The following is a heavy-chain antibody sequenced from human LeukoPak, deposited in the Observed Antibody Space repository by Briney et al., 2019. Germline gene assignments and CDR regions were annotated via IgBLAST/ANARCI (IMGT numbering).Heavy chain of an antibody. J-gene: IGHJ4*02. CDR2: IYYSGST. D-gene: IGHD3-10*01. CDR1: GRSISSYY. CDR3: ARGNYYGSGSYAYFDY. V-gene: IGHV4-59*01. Sequence: SETLSLTCTVSGRSISSYYWSWIRQPPGKGLEWIGFIYYSGSTNYNPSLKSRVTISVDTSKNQFSLKLSSVTAADTAVYYCARGNYYGSGSYAYFDYWGQGTLVTVSS.